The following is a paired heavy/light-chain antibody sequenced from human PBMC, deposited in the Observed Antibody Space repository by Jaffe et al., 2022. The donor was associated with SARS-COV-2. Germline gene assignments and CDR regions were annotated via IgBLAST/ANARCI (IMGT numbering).Light chain of an antibody. CDR2: GAS. V-gene: IGKV3-15*01. Sequence: EMVVTQSPATLSVSPGEGATLSCRASQSVGRNLAWYQQKPGQAPRLLIYGASTRATGIPARFSGSGSGTDFTLTISSLHSEDFAVYYCQQYYKWPPPTFGGGTKLELK. CDR3: QQYYKWPPPT. J-gene: IGKJ4*01. CDR1: QSVGRN.
Heavy chain of an antibody. Sequence: EVQLVESGGGSVQPGGSLRLSCAASGFTFSLYSVNWVRQAPGKGLEWLAHIGKSGSPIYYSDSVWGRFSISRDNANQSLTLQMNSLRAADTAVYYCVRGSEYHTPAFDIWGQGTLVTVSS. CDR1: GFTFSLYS. J-gene: IGHJ3*02. V-gene: IGHV3-48*01. CDR2: IGKSGSPI. D-gene: IGHD2-2*01. CDR3: VRGSEYHTPAFDI.